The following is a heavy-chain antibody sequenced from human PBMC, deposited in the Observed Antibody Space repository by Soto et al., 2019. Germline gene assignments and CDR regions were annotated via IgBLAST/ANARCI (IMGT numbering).Heavy chain of an antibody. CDR1: GFTLTTYT. D-gene: IGHD1-26*01. V-gene: IGHV3-21*02. CDR3: VREDGVVGASSAFDS. J-gene: IGHJ4*02. CDR2: INGRSNYK. Sequence: EVQLVESGGGLVAPGGSLRLSCVASGFTLTTYTMNWVRQAPGTGLEWVSSINGRSNYKYYSESVKGRFTISRDNAKNSLFLQMSRLGPEDTAVYYCVREDGVVGASSAFDSWGQGTLVTVSS.